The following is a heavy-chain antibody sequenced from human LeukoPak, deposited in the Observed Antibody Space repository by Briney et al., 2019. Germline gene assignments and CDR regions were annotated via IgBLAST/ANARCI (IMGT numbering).Heavy chain of an antibody. V-gene: IGHV4-34*01. CDR1: GGSFSGYC. D-gene: IGHD3-9*01. J-gene: IGHJ3*02. CDR2: INHSGST. CDR3: ARVDFDWLLSAFDI. Sequence: SETLSLTCAVYGGSFSGYCWSWIRQPPGKGLEWIGEINHSGSTNYNPSLKSRVTISVDTSKNQFSLKLSSVTAADTAVYYCARVDFDWLLSAFDIWGQGTMVTVSS.